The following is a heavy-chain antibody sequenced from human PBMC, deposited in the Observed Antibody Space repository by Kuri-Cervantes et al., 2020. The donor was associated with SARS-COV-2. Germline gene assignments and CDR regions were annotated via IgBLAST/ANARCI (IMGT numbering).Heavy chain of an antibody. V-gene: IGHV3-30*04. CDR1: GFTVSSHV. CDR3: ARDPHGMDV. J-gene: IGHJ6*02. Sequence: GGSLRLSCAASGFTVSSHVMHWVRQAPGKGLVWVTVISNDGRTEHYADSVKGRFTISRDKAKDTLYLQMNSLRPEDTAVYYCARDPHGMDVWGQGTMVTVSS. CDR2: ISNDGRTE.